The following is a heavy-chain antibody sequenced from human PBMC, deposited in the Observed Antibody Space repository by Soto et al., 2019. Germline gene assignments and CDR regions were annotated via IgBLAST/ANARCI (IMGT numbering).Heavy chain of an antibody. V-gene: IGHV4-34*01. CDR3: VRGCGGSWIKRVDP. D-gene: IGHD6-13*01. CDR2: INHTEGT. J-gene: IGHJ5*02. Sequence: SETLSLTCAVSRGSLSGYHWNWIRQPPGKGLEWIGEINHTEGTKYNPSLKSRVTISLDMSKNQFSLKVTSVTAADTAVYYCVRGCGGSWIKRVDPRAQRTLVPVSA. CDR1: RGSLSGYH.